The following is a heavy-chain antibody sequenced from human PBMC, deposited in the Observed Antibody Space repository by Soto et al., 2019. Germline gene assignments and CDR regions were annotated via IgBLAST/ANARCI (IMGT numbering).Heavy chain of an antibody. Sequence: GGSLRLSCAASGFTFSSCVMNWVRQAPGKGLEWVSSIGGSGDDTYYADSVKGRFTISRDNAKNSLYLQMNSLRDDDTAVYYCARGRGYCGGTNCYLDYWGQGALVTVSS. V-gene: IGHV3-23*01. CDR3: ARGRGYCGGTNCYLDY. J-gene: IGHJ4*02. CDR1: GFTFSSCV. D-gene: IGHD2-21*01. CDR2: IGGSGDDT.